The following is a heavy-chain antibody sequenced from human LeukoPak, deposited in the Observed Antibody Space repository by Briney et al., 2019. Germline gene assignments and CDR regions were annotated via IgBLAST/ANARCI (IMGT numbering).Heavy chain of an antibody. V-gene: IGHV1-24*01. D-gene: IGHD3-16*02. CDR3: ARVSYDYVWGSYRYTGDFDY. CDR1: GYTLTELS. J-gene: IGHJ4*02. CDR2: FDPEDGET. Sequence: ASVKVSCKVSGYTLTELSMHWVRQAPGKGLEWMGGFDPEDGETIYAQKFQGRVTMTEDTSTDTAYMELSSLRSEDTAVYYCARVSYDYVWGSYRYTGDFDYWGQGTLVTVSS.